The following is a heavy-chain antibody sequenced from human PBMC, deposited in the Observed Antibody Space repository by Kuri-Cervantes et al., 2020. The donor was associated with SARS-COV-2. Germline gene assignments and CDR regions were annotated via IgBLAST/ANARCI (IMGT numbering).Heavy chain of an antibody. CDR2: IYTSGST. CDR1: GGSISSGSYY. J-gene: IGHJ6*02. CDR3: ARGTVGAPGGGMDV. D-gene: IGHD1-26*01. Sequence: SETLSLTCTVSGGSISSGSYYWSWIRQPAGKGLEWIGRIYTSGSTNYNPSLKSRVTISVDTSKNQFSLKLSSATAADTAVYYCARGTVGAPGGGMDVWGQGTTVTVSS. V-gene: IGHV4-61*02.